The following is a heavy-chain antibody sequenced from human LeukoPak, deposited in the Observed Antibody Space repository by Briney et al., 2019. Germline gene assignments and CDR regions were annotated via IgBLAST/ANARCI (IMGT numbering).Heavy chain of an antibody. CDR3: ARGRLVRGLFISHDY. Sequence: GGCLRLSCAASGFTFGGYAMSWVRQTPGRGLEWVSGISPSGDKTDYADSVKGRFTISRDNSKNTMYLRMNSLRAEDTAIYYCARGRLVRGLFISHDYWGQGNLVTVSS. D-gene: IGHD3-10*01. J-gene: IGHJ4*02. CDR1: GFTFGGYA. CDR2: ISPSGDKT. V-gene: IGHV3-23*01.